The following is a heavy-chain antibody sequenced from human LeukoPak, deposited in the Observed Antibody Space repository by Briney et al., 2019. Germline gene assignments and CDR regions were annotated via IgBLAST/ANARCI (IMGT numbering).Heavy chain of an antibody. V-gene: IGHV3-20*04. CDR2: INWNGGST. Sequence: PGGSLRLSCAASGFTFDDYGMSWVRQAPGTGLEWVSGINWNGGSTGYADSVKGRFTISRDNAKNSLYLQMNSLRAEDTALYYCARGIPGDSSGYPRGSFSYWGQGTPVTVSS. CDR3: ARGIPGDSSGYPRGSFSY. J-gene: IGHJ4*02. CDR1: GFTFDDYG. D-gene: IGHD3-22*01.